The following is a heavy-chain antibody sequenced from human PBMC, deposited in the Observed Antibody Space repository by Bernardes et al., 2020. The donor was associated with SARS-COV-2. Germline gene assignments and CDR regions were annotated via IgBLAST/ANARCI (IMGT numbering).Heavy chain of an antibody. CDR2: IHYSGST. CDR1: GYTFTSYG. Sequence: SCKASGYTFTSYGISWIRQPPGKGLEWIGYIHYSGSTNYNPSLKSRVTISVDTSKNQFSLKLSSVTAADTAMYYCATGGAYTSSWSGGWFDPWGQGTLVTVSS. V-gene: IGHV4-59*01. CDR3: ATGGAYTSSWSGGWFDP. D-gene: IGHD6-13*01. J-gene: IGHJ5*02.